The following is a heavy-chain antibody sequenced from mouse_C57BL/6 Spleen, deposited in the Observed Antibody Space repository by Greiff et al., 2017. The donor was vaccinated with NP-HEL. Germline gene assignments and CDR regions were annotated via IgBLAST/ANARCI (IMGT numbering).Heavy chain of an antibody. CDR2: IYPRDGST. CDR1: GYTFTDHT. Sequence: VQRVESDAELVKPGASVKISCKVSGYTFTDHTIHWMKQRPEQGLEWIGYIYPRDGSTKYNEKFKGKATLTADKSSSTAYMQLNSLTSEDSAVYFCAIIYYGYDGDAMDYWGQGTSVTVSS. CDR3: AIIYYGYDGDAMDY. D-gene: IGHD2-2*01. J-gene: IGHJ4*01. V-gene: IGHV1-78*01.